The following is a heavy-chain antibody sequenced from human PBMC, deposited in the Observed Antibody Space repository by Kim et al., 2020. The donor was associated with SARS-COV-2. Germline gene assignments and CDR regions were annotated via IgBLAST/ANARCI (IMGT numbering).Heavy chain of an antibody. D-gene: IGHD1-26*01. V-gene: IGHV1-24*01. CDR3: ATVRELLSHYGMDV. J-gene: IGHJ6*02. Sequence: ASVKVSCKFSGYTLTELSMHWVRQAPGKGLEWMGGFDPEDGETIYAQKFQGRVTMTEDTSTDTAYMELSSLRSEDTAVYYCATVRELLSHYGMDVWGQGTTGTVSS. CDR2: FDPEDGET. CDR1: GYTLTELS.